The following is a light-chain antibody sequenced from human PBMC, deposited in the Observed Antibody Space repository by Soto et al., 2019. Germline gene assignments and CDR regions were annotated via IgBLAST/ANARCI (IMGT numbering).Light chain of an antibody. V-gene: IGKV3-20*01. Sequence: EIVLTQSPGTLSLSPGERATLSCRASQSVSSSYLAWYQQKPGQAPRLLIYGASSRATGIPDRFSGSGSGTDFTLTISRLEPEDFAVFYCQHYHSSPISFGQGTRLEI. CDR3: QHYHSSPIS. CDR2: GAS. J-gene: IGKJ5*01. CDR1: QSVSSSY.